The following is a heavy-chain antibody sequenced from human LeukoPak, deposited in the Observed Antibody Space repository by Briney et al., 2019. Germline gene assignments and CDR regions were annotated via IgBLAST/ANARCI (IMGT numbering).Heavy chain of an antibody. D-gene: IGHD3-22*01. CDR2: IYNSGST. CDR3: ARNYYDSSGYHHNFFGP. V-gene: IGHV4-59*08. CDR1: GDSISSYY. J-gene: IGHJ5*02. Sequence: SETLSLTCTVSGDSISSYYWSWIRQPPGKGLEWIAYIYNSGSTNYNPSLKSRVTISEDTSKNQFSLKLSSVTAADTAVYYCARNYYDSSGYHHNFFGPWGQGTLVIVSS.